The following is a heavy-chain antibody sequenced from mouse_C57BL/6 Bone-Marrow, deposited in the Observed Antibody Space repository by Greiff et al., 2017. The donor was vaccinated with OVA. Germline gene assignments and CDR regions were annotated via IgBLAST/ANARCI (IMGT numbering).Heavy chain of an antibody. CDR1: GYSFTGYY. J-gene: IGHJ3*01. CDR3: ARKPRFAY. Sequence: VQLQQSGPELVKPGASVKISCKASGYSFTGYYMNWVKQSPEKSLEWIGEITPSTGGTTYNQKFKAKATLTVDKSSSTAYMQLKSLTSEDSAVYYCARKPRFAYWGQGTLVTVSA. V-gene: IGHV1-42*01. CDR2: ITPSTGGT.